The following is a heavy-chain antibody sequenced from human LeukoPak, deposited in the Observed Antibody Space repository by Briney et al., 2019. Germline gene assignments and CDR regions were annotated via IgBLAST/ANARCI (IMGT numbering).Heavy chain of an antibody. Sequence: SETLSLTCTVSGGSISSSSYYWGWIRQPPGKGLEWIGSIYYSGSTYYNPSLKSRVTISVDTSKNQFSLKLSSVTAADTAVYYCRLWSAGCAFDIWGQGTMVTVSS. V-gene: IGHV4-39*01. CDR1: GGSISSSSYY. CDR3: RLWSAGCAFDI. D-gene: IGHD5-18*01. J-gene: IGHJ3*02. CDR2: IYYSGST.